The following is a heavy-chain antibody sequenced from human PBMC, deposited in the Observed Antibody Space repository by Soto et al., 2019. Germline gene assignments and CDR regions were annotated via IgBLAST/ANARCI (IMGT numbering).Heavy chain of an antibody. CDR2: ISTKNGNT. CDR1: GYTFTSYG. V-gene: IGHV1-18*01. Sequence: QVQLVQSGAEVKKPGASVKVSCKASGYTFTSYGISWVRQAPGQWLEWMGWISTKNGNTNYAQKLQDRVNMTTDTSTSTAYMELRSLRSDDTAVYYCARVSSGWYSWFDPWGQGTLVTVSS. J-gene: IGHJ5*02. D-gene: IGHD6-19*01. CDR3: ARVSSGWYSWFDP.